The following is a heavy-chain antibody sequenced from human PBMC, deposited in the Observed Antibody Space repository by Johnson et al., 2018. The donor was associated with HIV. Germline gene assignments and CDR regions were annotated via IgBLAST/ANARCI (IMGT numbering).Heavy chain of an antibody. CDR1: GFTFSSYW. D-gene: IGHD2-15*01. CDR3: AREKVVAATYEAFDI. J-gene: IGHJ3*02. V-gene: IGHV3-74*01. CDR2: INSDGSST. Sequence: VQLVESGGGLVQPGGSLRLSCAASGFTFSSYWMHWVRQAPGKGLVWVSRINSDGSSTSYADSVKGRFTISRDNAKNTLYLQMNSLRAEDTAVYYCAREKVVAATYEAFDIWGQGTMVTVSS.